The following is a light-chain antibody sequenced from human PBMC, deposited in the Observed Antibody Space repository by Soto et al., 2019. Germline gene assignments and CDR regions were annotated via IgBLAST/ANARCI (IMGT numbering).Light chain of an antibody. CDR2: EVS. J-gene: IGLJ1*01. Sequence: QSALTQPDSVSGSPGQSITISCTGTSSDVGGYNYVSWYQQHPGKAPKLMIYEVSNRPSGVSNRFSGSKSGNTASLTISGLQAEDEADYYCSSYTSSSTLVFGTGTQLTVL. CDR3: SSYTSSSTLV. CDR1: SSDVGGYNY. V-gene: IGLV2-14*01.